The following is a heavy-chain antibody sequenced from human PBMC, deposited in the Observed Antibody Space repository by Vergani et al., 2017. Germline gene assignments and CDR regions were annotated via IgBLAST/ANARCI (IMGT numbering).Heavy chain of an antibody. CDR2: INNNGGST. D-gene: IGHD2-2*01. CDR3: AKVCGSTSCPYAGGAFDV. CDR1: GFTFNSYA. Sequence: QLLESGGGLIQPGGSLRLSCAASGFTFNSYAMTWVRQAPGKGLEWVSGINNNGGSTYYADSVKGQFTISMANSKNTLYLQMTDLRAEYTATYYCAKVCGSTSCPYAGGAFDVWGHGTMVTVSS. V-gene: IGHV3-23*01. J-gene: IGHJ3*01.